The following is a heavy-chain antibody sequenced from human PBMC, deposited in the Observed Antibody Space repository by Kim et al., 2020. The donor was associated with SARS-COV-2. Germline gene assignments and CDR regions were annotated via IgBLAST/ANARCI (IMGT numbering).Heavy chain of an antibody. CDR2: IYYSGST. V-gene: IGHV4-31*03. CDR3: ARGGTVPSGKLLDY. CDR1: GGSISSGGYY. D-gene: IGHD1-1*01. J-gene: IGHJ4*02. Sequence: SETLSLTCTVSGGSISSGGYYWSWIRQHPGKGLEWIGYIYYSGSTYYNPSLKSRVTISVDTSKNQFSLKLSSVTAADTAVYYCARGGTVPSGKLLDYWGQGTLVTVSS.